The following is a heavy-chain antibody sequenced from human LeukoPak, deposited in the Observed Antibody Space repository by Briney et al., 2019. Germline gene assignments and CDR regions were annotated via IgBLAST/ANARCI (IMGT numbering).Heavy chain of an antibody. CDR3: SFEGQYYYYYGMDV. CDR1: GGSCSGYY. Sequence: SETLSLTCAVYGGSCSGYYWSWIRQPPGKGLEWIGEINHSGSTNYNPSLKSRVTISVDTSKNQFSLKLSSVTAADTAVYYCSFEGQYYYYYGMDVWGQGTTVTVSS. CDR2: INHSGST. V-gene: IGHV4-34*01. J-gene: IGHJ6*02.